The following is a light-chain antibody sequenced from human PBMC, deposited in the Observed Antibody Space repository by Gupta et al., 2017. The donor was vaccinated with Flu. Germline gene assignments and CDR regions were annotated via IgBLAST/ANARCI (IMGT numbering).Light chain of an antibody. Sequence: VIWMTQSPSLLSASIGDRVTMTCRVSQDINSFLAWYRQKPGKAPELLIYAAPTVQSGVPSRFSGSGSGTDFTLTISGRQSEDFANCYCQQEHNSPKTFGQGTKVDIK. CDR3: QQEHNSPKT. J-gene: IGKJ2*01. CDR2: AAP. CDR1: QDINSF. V-gene: IGKV1D-8*03.